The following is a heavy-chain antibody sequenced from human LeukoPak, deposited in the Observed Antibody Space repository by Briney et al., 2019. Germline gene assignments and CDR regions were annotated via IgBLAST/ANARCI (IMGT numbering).Heavy chain of an antibody. D-gene: IGHD4/OR15-4a*01. CDR3: ATSPTIKGGFDS. Sequence: GGSLRLSCAVSGFTVSSCCMHWVRQAPGKELVWVSRFDSDGTSTSYADSVKGRFTISRDVAKNTLYLQMNSLRAEDTAVYYCATSPTIKGGFDSWGQGALVTVSS. CDR1: GFTVSSCC. J-gene: IGHJ4*02. V-gene: IGHV3-74*01. CDR2: FDSDGTST.